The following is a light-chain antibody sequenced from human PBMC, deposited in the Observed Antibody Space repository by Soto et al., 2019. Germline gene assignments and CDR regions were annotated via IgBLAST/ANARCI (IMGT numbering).Light chain of an antibody. V-gene: IGKV1D-12*01. CDR3: QQTTTFPLT. J-gene: IGKJ4*01. CDR1: QGVSTW. Sequence: DIQMTQSPSSVSASVGDRVTITCRASQGVSTWLAWYQQKPGKAPNLLIYTASSLQSGGPSRLSGSGSGIDFTLTISSLQPEDVATYYCQQTTTFPLTVGGGTKVEI. CDR2: TAS.